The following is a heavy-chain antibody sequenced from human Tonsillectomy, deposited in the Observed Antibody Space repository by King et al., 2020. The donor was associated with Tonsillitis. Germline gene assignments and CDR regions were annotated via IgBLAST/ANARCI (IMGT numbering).Heavy chain of an antibody. CDR2: ISSNGGST. V-gene: IGHV3-64D*06. CDR3: VSVGRYTAMATSLRH. D-gene: IGHD5-18*01. Sequence: VQLVESGGGLVQPGGSLRLSCSASGFTFSSYAMHWVRQAPGKGLDYVSAISSNGGSTYYADSVKGRFTISRDNSKNTLYLQMSSLRAEDTAVYYCVSVGRYTAMATSLRHWGQGTLGTVSS. CDR1: GFTFSSYA. J-gene: IGHJ1*01.